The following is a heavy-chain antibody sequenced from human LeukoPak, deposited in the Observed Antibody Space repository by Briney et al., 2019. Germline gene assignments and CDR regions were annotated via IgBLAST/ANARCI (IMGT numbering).Heavy chain of an antibody. V-gene: IGHV3-23*01. Sequence: GGSLRLSCAASGFTFSSYAMSWVRQAPGKGLEWVSAISGSGGSTYYADSVKGRFTISRDNSKNTLYLQMNSLRAEGTAVYYCAKDRRDGYNTIDYWGQGTLVTVSS. J-gene: IGHJ4*02. D-gene: IGHD5-24*01. CDR1: GFTFSSYA. CDR2: ISGSGGST. CDR3: AKDRRDGYNTIDY.